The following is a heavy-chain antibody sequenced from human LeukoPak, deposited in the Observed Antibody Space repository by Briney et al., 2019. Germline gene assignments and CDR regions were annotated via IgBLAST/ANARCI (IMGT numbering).Heavy chain of an antibody. V-gene: IGHV4-4*07. CDR2: IYTSGST. CDR1: GGSISSYY. CDR3: ARRTPMTTVTTWDWYFDL. J-gene: IGHJ2*01. Sequence: PSETLSLTCTVSGGSISSYYWSWIRQPAGKGLEWIGRIYTSGSTNYNPSLKSRVTISVDTSKNQFSLKLSSVTAADTAVYYCARRTPMTTVTTWDWYFDLWGRGTWSLSPQ. D-gene: IGHD4-17*01.